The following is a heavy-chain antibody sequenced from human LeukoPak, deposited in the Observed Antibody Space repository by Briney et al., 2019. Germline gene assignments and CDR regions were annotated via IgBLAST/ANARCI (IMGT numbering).Heavy chain of an antibody. V-gene: IGHV4-59*01. CDR1: GGSISSYY. CDR3: GRSLSSAWYYFAY. CDR2: IYYSGST. J-gene: IGHJ4*02. Sequence: SETLSLTCTVSGGSISSYYWSWIRQPPGKGLEWIGYIYYSGSTNYNPSPNSRVTISVDTSKNQFSLRLSSVTAADTAVYYCGRSLSSAWYYFAYWGQGTLVTVSS. D-gene: IGHD6-19*01.